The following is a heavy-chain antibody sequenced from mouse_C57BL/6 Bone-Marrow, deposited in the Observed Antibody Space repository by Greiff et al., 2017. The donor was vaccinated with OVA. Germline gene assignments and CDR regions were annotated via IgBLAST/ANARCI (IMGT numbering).Heavy chain of an antibody. CDR3: AREYWYFDV. V-gene: IGHV1-18*01. CDR1: GYTFTDYN. CDR2: INPNNGGT. J-gene: IGHJ1*03. Sequence: VQLQQSGPELVKPGASVKISCKASGYTFTDYNMDWVKQSPGQSLEWIGDINPNNGGTIYNQKFKGKATLTVDKSSSTAYMELRSLTSEDTAVYYCAREYWYFDVWGKGTTVTVSA.